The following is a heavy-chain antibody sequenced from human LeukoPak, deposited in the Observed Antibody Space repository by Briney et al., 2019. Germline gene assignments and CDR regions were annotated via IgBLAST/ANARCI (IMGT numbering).Heavy chain of an antibody. Sequence: GGSLRLSCAVAGFTFSDFTMNWIRQAPGKGLEWISYITKSGYSKFYADSVKGRFTISRDNSKNTLYLQMNSLRAEDTAVYYCARDRRYCSSTSCYVSFDYWGQGTLVTVSS. V-gene: IGHV3-48*01. CDR2: ITKSGYSK. CDR1: GFTFSDFT. CDR3: ARDRRYCSSTSCYVSFDY. D-gene: IGHD2-2*01. J-gene: IGHJ4*02.